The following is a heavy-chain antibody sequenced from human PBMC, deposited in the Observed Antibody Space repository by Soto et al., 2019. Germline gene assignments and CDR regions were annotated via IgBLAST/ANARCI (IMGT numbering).Heavy chain of an antibody. CDR1: GGTVRSGSFY. Sequence: SETLSLTCPVSGGTVRSGSFYWSWIRQHPGKGLEWIGYIYYSGSTNYNPSLKSRVTISVDTSKNQFSLKLSSVTAADTAVYYCASVTRTCISTSCYRYYYGMDVWGQGTTVTVSS. J-gene: IGHJ6*02. CDR2: IYYSGST. CDR3: ASVTRTCISTSCYRYYYGMDV. D-gene: IGHD2-2*02. V-gene: IGHV4-61*01.